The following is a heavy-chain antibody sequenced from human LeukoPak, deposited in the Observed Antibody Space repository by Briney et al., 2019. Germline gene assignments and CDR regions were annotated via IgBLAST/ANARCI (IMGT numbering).Heavy chain of an antibody. CDR3: ARDRWAAAGTRDFDY. CDR1: GFTFSSYS. CDR2: ISSSSSYI. V-gene: IGHV3-21*01. J-gene: IGHJ4*02. Sequence: SGGSLRLSCAASGFTFSSYSMNWVRQAPGKGLEWVSSISSSSSYIYYADSVKGRFTISRDNAKNSLCLQMNSLRAEDTAVYYCARDRWAAAGTRDFDYWGQGTLVTVSS. D-gene: IGHD6-13*01.